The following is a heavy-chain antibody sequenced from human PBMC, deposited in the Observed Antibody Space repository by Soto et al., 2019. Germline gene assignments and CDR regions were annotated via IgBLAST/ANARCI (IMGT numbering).Heavy chain of an antibody. CDR1: GFTFSSYG. CDR3: ARDPGSSWPRMDV. J-gene: IGHJ6*02. CDR2: IWYDGSNK. D-gene: IGHD6-13*01. V-gene: IGHV3-33*01. Sequence: QVQLVESGGGVVQPGRSLRLSCAASGFTFSSYGMHWVRQAPGKGLEWVAVIWYDGSNKYYADSVKGRFTISRDNSKNTLYLQMNSLRAEDTAVYYCARDPGSSWPRMDVWGQGTTVTVSS.